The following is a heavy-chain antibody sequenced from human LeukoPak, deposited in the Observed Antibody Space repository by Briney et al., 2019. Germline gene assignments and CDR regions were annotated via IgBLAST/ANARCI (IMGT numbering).Heavy chain of an antibody. CDR3: ARHGSGWSFDY. V-gene: IGHV4-59*08. D-gene: IGHD6-19*01. CDR1: GGSISGYY. J-gene: IGHJ4*02. Sequence: SETLSLTCTVSGGSISGYYWSWIRQPPRKGLEWIGYISYSGSTNCNPSLKSRVSISVDTSKNQFSLNLYSLTAADTAVYYCARHGSGWSFDYWGQGTLITVSS. CDR2: ISYSGST.